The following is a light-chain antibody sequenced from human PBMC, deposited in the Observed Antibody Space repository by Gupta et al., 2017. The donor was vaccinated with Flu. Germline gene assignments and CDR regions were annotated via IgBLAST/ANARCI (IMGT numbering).Light chain of an antibody. Sequence: DIVMTQSPLSLPVTPGEPASISCRPSQSLLHTNGYNYLDWYLQTPGQSPQLLIYLGSNRASGVPDRFSGSGSGTDFTLKISRVEAEDVGVYYCMQALQTPWTFGQGTKVEIK. CDR1: QSLLHTNGYNY. J-gene: IGKJ1*01. CDR2: LGS. V-gene: IGKV2-28*01. CDR3: MQALQTPWT.